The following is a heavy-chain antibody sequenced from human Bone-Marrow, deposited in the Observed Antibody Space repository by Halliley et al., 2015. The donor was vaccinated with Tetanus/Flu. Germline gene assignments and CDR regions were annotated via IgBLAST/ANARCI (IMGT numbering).Heavy chain of an antibody. D-gene: IGHD3-3*01. J-gene: IGHJ4*02. CDR3: VANGFYSLDY. Sequence: GKGLEWIGYIFYSGGTDCNPSLKSRVTISVDTSKNPCSLNLSAVSAADAAVYYGVANGFYSLDYWGQGALVSVSS. CDR2: IFYSGGT. V-gene: IGHV4-30-4*01.